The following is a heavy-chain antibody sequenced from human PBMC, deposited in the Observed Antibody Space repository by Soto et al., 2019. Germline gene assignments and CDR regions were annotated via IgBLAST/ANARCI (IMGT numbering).Heavy chain of an antibody. D-gene: IGHD1-26*01. CDR1: AFTFSDYG. V-gene: IGHV3-30*18. CDR2: ISYDETNK. Sequence: LRLSCPASAFTFSDYGMHWVRQAPGKRLEWVVVISYDETNKYYEDSVKGRFTISRDNSENTLYLQMNSLRPEDTAVYYCAKSDIVGASRCSFDYWGHGTLVTVSS. J-gene: IGHJ4*01. CDR3: AKSDIVGASRCSFDY.